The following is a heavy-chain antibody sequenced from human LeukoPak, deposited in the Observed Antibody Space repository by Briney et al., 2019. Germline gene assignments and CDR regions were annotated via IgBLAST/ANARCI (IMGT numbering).Heavy chain of an antibody. J-gene: IGHJ4*02. Sequence: GGSLRLSCAASGFTFSSYAMSWVRQAPGKGLEWVSAISGSGGSTYYADSVKGRFTISRDNPKNTLYLQMNSLRAEDTAVYYCAKGIAAAGTLGFDYWGQGTLVTVSS. CDR2: ISGSGGST. V-gene: IGHV3-23*01. CDR1: GFTFSSYA. CDR3: AKGIAAAGTLGFDY. D-gene: IGHD6-13*01.